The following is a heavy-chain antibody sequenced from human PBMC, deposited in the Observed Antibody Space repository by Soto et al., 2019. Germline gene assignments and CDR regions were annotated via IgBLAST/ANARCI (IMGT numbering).Heavy chain of an antibody. CDR1: GFIFSGSA. Sequence: EVQLVESGGGLVQPGGSLKLSCAASGFIFSGSAIHWVRQASGKGLEWVGRIRSRANNFATSSAASVKGRFTFSRDDSKNTAYLQMNTLKPEDTAVYYCARGQGAAIGDYYYHGMDFLGQGTTVTVSS. J-gene: IGHJ6*02. CDR2: IRSRANNFAT. V-gene: IGHV3-73*02. D-gene: IGHD2-2*02. CDR3: ARGQGAAIGDYYYHGMDF.